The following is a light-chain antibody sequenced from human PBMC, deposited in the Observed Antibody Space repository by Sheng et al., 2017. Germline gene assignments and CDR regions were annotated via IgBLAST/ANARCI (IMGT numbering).Light chain of an antibody. J-gene: IGKJ4*01. CDR3: QQCSIWPLT. CDR2: GAS. V-gene: IGKV3D-15*01. CDR1: QSVSIN. Sequence: IVMTQSPAALSVSPGERATLSCRASQSVSINLAWYQQKPGQAPRLLIYGASSRATGIPDRFSGSGSGTDFTLTITRLEPEDFAVYYCQQCSIWPLTFGGGTKVEIK.